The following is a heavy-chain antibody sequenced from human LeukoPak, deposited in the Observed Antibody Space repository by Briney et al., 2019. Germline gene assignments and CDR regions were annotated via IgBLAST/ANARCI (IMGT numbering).Heavy chain of an antibody. V-gene: IGHV4-39*01. Sequence: SETLSLTCIVSDGSISSSSFYWGWIRQPPGKGLEWIGSMYYTGSYTGTTYYNPSLESRVTVSVDTSKNLCSLKLTSVTAADTAVYYCARAGYYGDYWGQGTLVTVSS. CDR3: ARAGYYGDY. J-gene: IGHJ4*02. CDR1: DGSISSSSFY. D-gene: IGHD2/OR15-2a*01. CDR2: MYYTGSYTGTT.